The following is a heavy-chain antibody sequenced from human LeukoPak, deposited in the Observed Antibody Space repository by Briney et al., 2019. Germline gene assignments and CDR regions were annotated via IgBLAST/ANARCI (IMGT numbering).Heavy chain of an antibody. D-gene: IGHD6-6*01. CDR3: AREPLEYSSSEVAFDI. CDR2: IYSGGST. J-gene: IGHJ3*02. Sequence: PGGSLRLSCAASGFTVSSNYMSWVRQAPGKGLEWVSVIYSGGSTYYADSVKGRFTISRDNSKNTLYLQMNSLRAEDTAVYYCAREPLEYSSSEVAFDIWGQGTMVTVSS. CDR1: GFTVSSNY. V-gene: IGHV3-53*01.